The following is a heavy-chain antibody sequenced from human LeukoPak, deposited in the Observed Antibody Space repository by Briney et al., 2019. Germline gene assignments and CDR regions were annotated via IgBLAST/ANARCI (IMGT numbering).Heavy chain of an antibody. J-gene: IGHJ6*02. V-gene: IGHV4-59*08. CDR2: IHHTGSA. CDR3: ARQGLRYYYYGIDV. Sequence: SETLSLTCTVSGGSISTYYWTWIRQPPGKGLEWIGYIHHTGSANYNPSLKSRVTISVDTSKNQVSLKLSSVTAADTAVYYCARQGLRYYYYGIDVWGQGTTVTVSS. CDR1: GGSISTYY. D-gene: IGHD4-17*01.